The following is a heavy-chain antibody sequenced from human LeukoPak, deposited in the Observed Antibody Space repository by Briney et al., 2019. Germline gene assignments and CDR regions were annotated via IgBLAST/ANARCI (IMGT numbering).Heavy chain of an antibody. Sequence: GGSLRLSCAASGFTFSDYYMGWIRQAPGKGLVWVSYISSSTSYTYYADSVKGRFTISRDNAKTSLYLQMNSLRAEDTAVYYCARVLGYHGSGSFYPDYWGQGTLVTVSS. CDR1: GFTFSDYY. D-gene: IGHD3-10*01. CDR2: ISSSTSYT. V-gene: IGHV3-11*05. CDR3: ARVLGYHGSGSFYPDY. J-gene: IGHJ4*02.